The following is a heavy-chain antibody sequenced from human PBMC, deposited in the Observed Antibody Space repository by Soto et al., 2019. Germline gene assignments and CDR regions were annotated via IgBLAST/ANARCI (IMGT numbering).Heavy chain of an antibody. J-gene: IGHJ6*01. CDR2: ISYDGSNK. CDR1: GFTFSSYG. CDR3: AKDGRIGYGMDV. D-gene: IGHD3-16*01. V-gene: IGHV3-30*18. Sequence: QVQLVESGGGVVQPGRSLRLSCVASGFTFSSYGMHWVRQAPGKGLEWVAVISYDGSNKYYADSVKGRFTISRDNSKNTLYLQMNSLRADDTAVYYGAKDGRIGYGMDVW.